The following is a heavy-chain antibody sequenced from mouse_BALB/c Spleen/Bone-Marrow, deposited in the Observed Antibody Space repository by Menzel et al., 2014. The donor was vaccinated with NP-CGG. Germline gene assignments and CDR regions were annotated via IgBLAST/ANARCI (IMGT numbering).Heavy chain of an antibody. D-gene: IGHD2-4*01. CDR1: GFNIKDTY. CDR2: IDPANGNT. CDR3: ANYDYGWYFDV. V-gene: IGHV14-3*02. Sequence: VQLKESGAELVKPGASVKLSCTASGFNIKDTYMHWVKPRPEQGLEWIGRIDPANGNTKYDPKFQGKATITADTSSNTAYLQLSSLTSVDTAVYYCANYDYGWYFDVWGAGTTVTVSS. J-gene: IGHJ1*01.